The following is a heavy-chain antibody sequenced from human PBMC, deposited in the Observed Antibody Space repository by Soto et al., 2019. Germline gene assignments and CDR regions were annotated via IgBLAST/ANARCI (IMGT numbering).Heavy chain of an antibody. D-gene: IGHD1-26*01. Sequence: ASVKVSCEVSGYTLTELSMHWVRQAPGKGLEWMGGFDPEDGETIYAQKFQGRVTMTEDTSTDTAYMELSSLRSEDTAVYYCATVWAGSGSLRYWGQGTLVTVSS. CDR1: GYTLTELS. CDR3: ATVWAGSGSLRY. V-gene: IGHV1-24*01. CDR2: FDPEDGET. J-gene: IGHJ4*02.